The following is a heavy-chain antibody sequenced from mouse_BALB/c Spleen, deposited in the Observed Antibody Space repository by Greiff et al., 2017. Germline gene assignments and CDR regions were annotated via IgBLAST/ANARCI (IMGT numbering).Heavy chain of an antibody. CDR2: ISSGSSTI. J-gene: IGHJ3*01. Sequence: DVQLVESGGGLVQPGGSRKLSCAASGFTFSSFGMHWVRQAPEKGLEWVAYISSGSSTIYYADTVKGRFTISRDNPKNTLFLQMTSLRSEDTAMYYCARGGYDSFAYWGQGTLVTVSA. V-gene: IGHV5-17*02. CDR1: GFTFSSFG. CDR3: ARGGYDSFAY. D-gene: IGHD2-4*01.